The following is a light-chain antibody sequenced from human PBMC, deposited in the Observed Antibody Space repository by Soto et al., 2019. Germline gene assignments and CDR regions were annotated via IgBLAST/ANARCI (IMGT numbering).Light chain of an antibody. CDR2: KAS. J-gene: IGKJ1*01. CDR3: QQSYTIPWT. CDR1: QTISSW. Sequence: DIQMTQSPSTLSGSVGDRVTITCRASQTISSWLAWYQQKPGKAPKLLIYKASTLKSGVPSRFSGSGSGTEFTLTISSLQPDDFATYICQQSYTIPWTFGKGTKVDIK. V-gene: IGKV1-5*03.